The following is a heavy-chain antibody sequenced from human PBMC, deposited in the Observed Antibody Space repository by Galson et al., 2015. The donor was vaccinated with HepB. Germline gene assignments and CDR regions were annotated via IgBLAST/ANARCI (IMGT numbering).Heavy chain of an antibody. Sequence: SLRLSCAASGFTFGDYAMSWVRKAPGKGLEWVGFIRSKAYGGTTEYAASVKGRFTISRDDSKSIAYLQMNSLETEDTAVYYCTRDHPPNDAFDIWGQGTMVTVSS. CDR2: IRSKAYGGTT. V-gene: IGHV3-49*04. CDR3: TRDHPPNDAFDI. CDR1: GFTFGDYA. J-gene: IGHJ3*02.